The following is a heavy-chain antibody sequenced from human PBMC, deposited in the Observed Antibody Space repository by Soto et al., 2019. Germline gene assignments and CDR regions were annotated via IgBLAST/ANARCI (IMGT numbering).Heavy chain of an antibody. CDR3: ARVSPLRYFDWLSYFDY. CDR1: GYTFTSYY. CDR2: INPSGGST. Sequence: GASVKVSCKASGYTFTSYYMHWVRQAPGQGLEWMGIINPSGGSTSYAQKFQGRVTMTRDTSTSTVYMELSSLRSEDTAVYYCARVSPLRYFDWLSYFDYWGQGTLVTVSS. D-gene: IGHD3-9*01. V-gene: IGHV1-46*01. J-gene: IGHJ4*02.